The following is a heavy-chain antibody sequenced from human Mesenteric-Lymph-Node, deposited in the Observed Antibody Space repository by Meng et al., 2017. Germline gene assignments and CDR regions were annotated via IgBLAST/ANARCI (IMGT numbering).Heavy chain of an antibody. J-gene: IGHJ4*02. Sequence: QVELEEPGPGPVKPSGTRALTCTVSGDSISSDFLWSWVRQPPGKGLEWIGEVYHRGDTNYNPSLKSRVDISVDKSKNQFYLSLFSVTAADTAVYYCGRDQGRELINHWGQGTLVTVSS. CDR1: GDSISSDFL. D-gene: IGHD1-7*01. CDR2: VYHRGDT. V-gene: IGHV4-4*02. CDR3: GRDQGRELINH.